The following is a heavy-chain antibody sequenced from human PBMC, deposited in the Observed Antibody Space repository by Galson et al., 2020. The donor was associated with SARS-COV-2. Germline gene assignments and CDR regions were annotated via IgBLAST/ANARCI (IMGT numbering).Heavy chain of an antibody. CDR2: ILDDGTNT. CDR1: GFTFSSYA. J-gene: IGHJ4*02. CDR3: AKSLWFGEILSPFDY. D-gene: IGHD3-10*01. Sequence: GGSLRLSCAASGFTFSSYAMHWVRQAPGKGLEWVAVILDDGTNTYYRDSVKGRFSISRDNSKNTLYLQMNSLRVEDTAVYHCAKSLWFGEILSPFDYWGQGAQATVSS. V-gene: IGHV3-30*10.